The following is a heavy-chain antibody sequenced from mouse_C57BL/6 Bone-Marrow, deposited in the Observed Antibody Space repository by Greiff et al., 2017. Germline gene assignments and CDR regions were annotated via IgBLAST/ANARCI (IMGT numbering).Heavy chain of an antibody. V-gene: IGHV1-81*01. CDR2: IYPRSGNT. D-gene: IGHD2-13*01. Sequence: QVQLQQSGAELARPGASVKLSCKASGYTFTRYGISWVKQRTGQGLEWIGEIYPRSGNTYYNEKFKGKATLTADKSSSTAYMELRSLTSEDSAVYFCARWGLRGWCAYWGQGTLVTVSA. J-gene: IGHJ3*01. CDR3: ARWGLRGWCAY. CDR1: GYTFTRYG.